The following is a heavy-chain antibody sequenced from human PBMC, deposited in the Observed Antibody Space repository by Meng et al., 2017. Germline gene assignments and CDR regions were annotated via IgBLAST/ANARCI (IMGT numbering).Heavy chain of an antibody. V-gene: IGHV1-18*01. CDR2: ISAYNGNT. D-gene: IGHD2-2*01. CDR1: GYTFTSYG. CDR3: ARRLGYCSSTSCYGGFLGYYFDY. J-gene: IGHJ4*02. Sequence: VSVKVSCKASGYTFTSYGISWVRQAPGQGLEWMGWISAYNGNTNYAQKPQGRVTMTTDTSTSTAYMELGSLRSDDTAVYYCARRLGYCSSTSCYGGFLGYYFDYWGQGTLVTVSS.